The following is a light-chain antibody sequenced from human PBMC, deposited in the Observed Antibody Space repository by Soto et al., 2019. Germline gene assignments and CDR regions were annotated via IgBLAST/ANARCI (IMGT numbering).Light chain of an antibody. CDR2: AAS. CDR1: QIISTY. V-gene: IGKV1-39*01. CDR3: QQYGSSPWR. Sequence: DIQMTQSPSSLSASVGDRVTITCRASQIISTYLNWYQQRAGLAPRLLIYAASSLQSGVPPRFSGSGSGTDFTLTISSLQPEDFAVYYCQQYGSSPWRFGQGTKVDIK. J-gene: IGKJ1*01.